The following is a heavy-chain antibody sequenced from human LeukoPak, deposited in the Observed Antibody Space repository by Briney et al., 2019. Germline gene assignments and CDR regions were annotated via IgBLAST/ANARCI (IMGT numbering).Heavy chain of an antibody. D-gene: IGHD6-13*01. CDR2: ISVYSDVS. CDR1: GYIFANYG. J-gene: IGHJ4*02. Sequence: GASVKVSCKASGYIFANYGITWVRQAPGRGLEWMGWISVYSDVSNYAQNFQGRLTMTTDTSTTTAYMELRSLRSDDTAVYFCARDFGLAATEAGYWGQGTLATVSS. V-gene: IGHV1-18*01. CDR3: ARDFGLAATEAGY.